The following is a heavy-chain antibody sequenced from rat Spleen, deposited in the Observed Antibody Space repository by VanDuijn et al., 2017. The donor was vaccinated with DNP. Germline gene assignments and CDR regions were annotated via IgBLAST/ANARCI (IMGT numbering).Heavy chain of an antibody. Sequence: EVQLQESGSGLVKPSQSLSLTCSVTGYSITSNYWGWIRNFPGNKMEYIGHISYIGSTNYNPSLRSRISITRDTSKNHFFLHLNSVTTEDTATYYCARWTRYFDYWGQGVMVTVSS. J-gene: IGHJ2*01. V-gene: IGHV3-1*01. CDR2: ISYIGST. D-gene: IGHD1-7*01. CDR3: ARWTRYFDY. CDR1: GYSITSNY.